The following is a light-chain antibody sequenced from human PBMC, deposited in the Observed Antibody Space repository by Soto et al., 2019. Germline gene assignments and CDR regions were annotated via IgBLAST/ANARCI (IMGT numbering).Light chain of an antibody. CDR2: WAS. CDR3: QQYYTNALT. Sequence: GSLGERGTINCKSSQSVLYSSNNKNYLAWYQQKPGQPPKLLIYWASTRESGVPDRFSGSGSGTDFTLTISSLQAEDVAVYYCQQYYTNALTFGGGTKVGVK. CDR1: QSVLYSSNNKNY. V-gene: IGKV4-1*01. J-gene: IGKJ4*01.